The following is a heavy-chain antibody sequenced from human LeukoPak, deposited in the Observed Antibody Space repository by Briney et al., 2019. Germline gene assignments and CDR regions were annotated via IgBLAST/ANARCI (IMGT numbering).Heavy chain of an antibody. CDR1: GGSITSGGYY. V-gene: IGHV4-31*03. CDR2: ISYAGTT. D-gene: IGHD2-15*01. CDR3: AEHFYGASYYFDQ. Sequence: SETLSLTCSVSGGSITSGGYYWTWIRQHPERGLEWLGHISYAGTTSYNPSLGSRVTISVDTSKSQFSLKLRSITAADTAVYYCAEHFYGASYYFDQWGQGTLVTVSS. J-gene: IGHJ4*02.